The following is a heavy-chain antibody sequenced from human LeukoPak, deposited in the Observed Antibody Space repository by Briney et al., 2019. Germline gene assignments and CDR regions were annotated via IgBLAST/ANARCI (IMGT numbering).Heavy chain of an antibody. V-gene: IGHV4-4*02. CDR3: ARGGGYSSSPGEGYCDY. J-gene: IGHJ4*02. CDR1: GGSISNITNSNW. D-gene: IGHD6-13*01. CDR2: IYYSGNT. Sequence: SGTLSLTCAVSGGSISNITNSNWWSWVRQPPGKGLEWIGYIYYSGNTNYNPSLKSRVTISVDTSKNQFSLKLSSVTAADTAVYYCARGGGYSSSPGEGYCDYWGQGTLVTVSS.